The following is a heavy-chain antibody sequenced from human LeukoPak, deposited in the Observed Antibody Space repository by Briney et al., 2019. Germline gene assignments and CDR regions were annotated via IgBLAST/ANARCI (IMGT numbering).Heavy chain of an antibody. D-gene: IGHD3-3*01. CDR3: AKRWPGDDF. Sequence: GSLRLSCAASGFTFSSYGMHWVRQAPGKGLEWVAVIWYDGSNKYYADSVKGRFTISRDNSKNTLYLQMNSLRAEDTAVYYCAKRWPGDDFWGQGTLVTVSS. V-gene: IGHV3-33*06. CDR2: IWYDGSNK. CDR1: GFTFSSYG. J-gene: IGHJ4*02.